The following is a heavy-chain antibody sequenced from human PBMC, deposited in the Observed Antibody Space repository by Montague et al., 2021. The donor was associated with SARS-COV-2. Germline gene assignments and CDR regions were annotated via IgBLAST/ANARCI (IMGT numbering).Heavy chain of an antibody. J-gene: IGHJ5*02. CDR3: ARGLGCSGGRCYGDWLDP. CDR2: IYHSGST. Sequence: SETLSLTCAVSGVSIGSNNWWSWVRQPPGKGLEWIWEIYHSGSTNYHPXXESRVTISVDKSKNQFSLKMSSVTAADTAVFYCARGLGCSGGRCYGDWLDPWGQGTLVTVSS. D-gene: IGHD2-15*01. CDR1: GVSIGSNNW. V-gene: IGHV4-4*02.